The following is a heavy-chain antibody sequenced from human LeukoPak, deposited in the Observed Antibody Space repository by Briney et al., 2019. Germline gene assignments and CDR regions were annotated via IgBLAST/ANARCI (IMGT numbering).Heavy chain of an antibody. CDR2: ISGSGSST. V-gene: IGHV3-23*01. CDR1: EFTFSSFA. CDR3: ATSFGPVIAAAGTGAD. D-gene: IGHD6-13*01. Sequence: GGSLRLSCAASEFTFSSFAMSWVRQAPGKGLEWVSVISGSGSSTYYADSVKGRFTISRDNSKNTLYLQMNSLRAEDTAVYYCATSFGPVIAAAGTGADWGQGTLVTVSS. J-gene: IGHJ4*02.